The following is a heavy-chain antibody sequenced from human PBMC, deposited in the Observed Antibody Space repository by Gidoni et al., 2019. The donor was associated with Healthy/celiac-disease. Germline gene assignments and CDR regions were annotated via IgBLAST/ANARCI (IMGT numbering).Heavy chain of an antibody. V-gene: IGHV4-61*02. CDR3: AREGVAAAGFDY. D-gene: IGHD6-13*01. Sequence: QVQLQESGPGLVKPSQTLSLTCTVSGGSISSGSYYWSWIRQPAGKGLEWIGRIYTSGSTNYNPSLKSQVTISVDTSKDQFSLKLSSVTAADTAVYYCAREGVAAAGFDYWGQGTLVTVSS. CDR2: IYTSGST. J-gene: IGHJ4*02. CDR1: GGSISSGSYY.